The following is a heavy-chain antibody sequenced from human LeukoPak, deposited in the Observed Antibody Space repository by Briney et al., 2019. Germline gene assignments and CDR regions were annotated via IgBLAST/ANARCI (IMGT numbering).Heavy chain of an antibody. CDR2: IKQDGSEK. Sequence: GGSLRLSCAVSGFTFSSYWMSWVRQAPGKGLEWVANIKQDGSEKYYVDSVKGRFTISRDNAENSLYLQMNSLRAEDTAVYYCARSYYYDSSGYYYWGQGTLVTVSS. D-gene: IGHD3-22*01. CDR1: GFTFSSYW. V-gene: IGHV3-7*01. CDR3: ARSYYYDSSGYYY. J-gene: IGHJ4*02.